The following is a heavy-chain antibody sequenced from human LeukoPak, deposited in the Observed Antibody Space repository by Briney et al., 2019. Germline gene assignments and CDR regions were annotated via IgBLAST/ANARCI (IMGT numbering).Heavy chain of an antibody. CDR2: ISYDGHNE. D-gene: IGHD2-8*01. V-gene: IGHV3-30*18. CDR3: AKGVGYGGMDV. Sequence: PGGSQRLSCAASGFTFSGYGMHWVRQAPGKGLEWVAVISYDGHNEYYGDSVKGRFTISRDNSKNTVFLQMNSLRAEDTAVYYCAKGVGYGGMDVWGQGTTVTVSS. CDR1: GFTFSGYG. J-gene: IGHJ6*02.